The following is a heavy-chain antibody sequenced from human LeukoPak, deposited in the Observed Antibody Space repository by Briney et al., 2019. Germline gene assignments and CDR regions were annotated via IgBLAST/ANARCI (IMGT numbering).Heavy chain of an antibody. CDR2: IWYDGSNK. J-gene: IGHJ6*02. CDR1: GFTFSSYG. CDR3: AREEDYDFWSGEVYGMDV. D-gene: IGHD3-3*01. V-gene: IGHV3-33*01. Sequence: GGSLRPSCAASGFTFSSYGMHWVRQAPGKGLEWVAVIWYDGSNKYYADSVKGRFTISRDNSKNTLYLQMNSLRAEDTAVYYCAREEDYDFWSGEVYGMDVWGQGTTVTVSS.